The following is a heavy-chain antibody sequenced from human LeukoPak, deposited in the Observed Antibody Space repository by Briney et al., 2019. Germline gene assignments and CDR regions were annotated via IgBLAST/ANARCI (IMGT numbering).Heavy chain of an antibody. J-gene: IGHJ4*02. Sequence: SETLSLTCTVSGGSISSSSYYWGWIRQPPGKGLEWIGSIYYSGSTYYNPSLKSRVTISVDTSKNQFTLKLNSVTAADTAVYYCASLTSGIYQYYFDYWGQGTLVTVSS. CDR1: GGSISSSSYY. V-gene: IGHV4-39*01. CDR2: IYYSGST. CDR3: ASLTSGIYQYYFDY. D-gene: IGHD1-26*01.